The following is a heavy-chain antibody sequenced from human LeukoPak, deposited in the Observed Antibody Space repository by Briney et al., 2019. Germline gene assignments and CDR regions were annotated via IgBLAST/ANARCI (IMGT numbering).Heavy chain of an antibody. CDR3: VRADTSGWPDLDY. CDR2: IDTAGDT. CDR1: GFAFSRFD. D-gene: IGHD6-19*01. J-gene: IGHJ4*02. Sequence: GGSLRLSCLASGFAFSRFDMHWVRQPIGKGLEWVSGIDTAGDTYYPDSVKGRFIISRENVKNSIYLHMNSLRAGDTAVYFCVRADTSGWPDLDYWGQGTLVTVSS. V-gene: IGHV3-13*01.